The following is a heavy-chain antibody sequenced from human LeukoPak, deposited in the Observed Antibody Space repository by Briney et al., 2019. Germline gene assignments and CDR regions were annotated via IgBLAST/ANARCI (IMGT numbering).Heavy chain of an antibody. J-gene: IGHJ4*02. CDR3: AKAFGTNGYFQLPIDF. CDR2: ITAPGDAT. Sequence: GGSLRLSCATSGFNFNSNAMIWVRQAPGKGLECVSAITAPGDATYYADSVKGRFSISRDNSKNTLYLLLNSLRVEDTALYYCAKAFGTNGYFQLPIDFWGQGTLVTVSS. V-gene: IGHV3-23*01. D-gene: IGHD2-8*01. CDR1: GFNFNSNA.